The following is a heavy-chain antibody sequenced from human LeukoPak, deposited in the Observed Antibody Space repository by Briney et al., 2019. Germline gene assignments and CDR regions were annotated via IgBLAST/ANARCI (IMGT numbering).Heavy chain of an antibody. D-gene: IGHD3-22*01. V-gene: IGHV4-61*01. CDR2: IYHTGSS. Sequence: SETLSLTCTVSGGSISSGSYYWSWIRQPPGKGLEWIGFIYHTGSSNYNPSPKSRVTISVDTSKNQVSLNLRSVTAADTAVYYCARVNRDTSGYYRVYFDYWGQGTLVSVSS. CDR3: ARVNRDTSGYYRVYFDY. CDR1: GGSISSGSYY. J-gene: IGHJ4*02.